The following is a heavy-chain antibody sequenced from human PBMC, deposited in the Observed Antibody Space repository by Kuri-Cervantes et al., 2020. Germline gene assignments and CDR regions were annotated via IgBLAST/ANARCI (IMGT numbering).Heavy chain of an antibody. CDR2: ISYDGGNK. CDR3: ARVIPPYDILTGSPTGA. CDR1: GFTFSSYA. Sequence: LSLTCAASGFTFSSYAMHWVRQAPGKGLEWVAVISYDGGNKYYADSVKGRFTISRDNSKNTLYLQMNSLRAEDTAVYYCARVIPPYDILTGSPTGAWGQGNLVTGSS. J-gene: IGHJ5*02. D-gene: IGHD3-9*01. V-gene: IGHV3-30-3*01.